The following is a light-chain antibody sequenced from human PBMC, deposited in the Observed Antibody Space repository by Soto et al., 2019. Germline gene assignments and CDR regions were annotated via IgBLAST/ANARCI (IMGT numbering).Light chain of an antibody. CDR1: QYVSRSY. CDR2: DGS. CDR3: HPSGSALST. Sequence: EIVLTQSPGTLSLSPGERATLSCRASQYVSRSYLAWYQQKPGQAPRLLMYDGSRRADVIPDRFSGSWSVTDFVLTISRLEPEDFAMSYCHPSGSALSTFGQGTKVEIK. V-gene: IGKV3-20*01. J-gene: IGKJ1*01.